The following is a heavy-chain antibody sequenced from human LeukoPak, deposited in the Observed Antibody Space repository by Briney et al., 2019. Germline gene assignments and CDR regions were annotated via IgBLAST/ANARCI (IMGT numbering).Heavy chain of an antibody. D-gene: IGHD3-9*01. CDR2: IYSDNT. CDR3: AKDRRRDDVLTGSFSD. Sequence: GGSLRLSCTVSGFTVSSNSMSWVRQAPGKGLEWVSFIYSDNTHYSDSVKGRFTISRDNSKNTLYLQMNSLRAEDTAVYNCAKDRRRDDVLTGSFSDWGQGTLVTVSS. J-gene: IGHJ4*02. CDR1: GFTVSSNS. V-gene: IGHV3-53*01.